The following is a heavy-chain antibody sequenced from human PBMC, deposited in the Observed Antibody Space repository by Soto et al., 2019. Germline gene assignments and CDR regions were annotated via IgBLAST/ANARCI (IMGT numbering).Heavy chain of an antibody. D-gene: IGHD1-26*01. Sequence: GASVKVSCKASGYTFTSYYMHWVRQAPGQGLAWMGIINPSGGSTSYAQKFQGRVTMTRDTSTSTVYMELSSLRSEDTAVYYCARASEFSGGYYYYGMDVWGQGTTVTVSS. J-gene: IGHJ6*02. CDR3: ARASEFSGGYYYYGMDV. CDR2: INPSGGST. V-gene: IGHV1-46*01. CDR1: GYTFTSYY.